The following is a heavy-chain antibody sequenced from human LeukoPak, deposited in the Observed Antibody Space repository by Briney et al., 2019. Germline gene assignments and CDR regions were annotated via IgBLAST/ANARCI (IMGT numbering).Heavy chain of an antibody. CDR1: GFTFSSYA. Sequence: GGSLRLSCAASGFTFSSYAMRWVRQAPGKGLEYVSAISSNGGSTYYANSVKGRFTISRDNSKNTLYLQMGSLRAEDMAVYYCATEASPGRTVTTSHYYYYYYYMDVWGKGTTVTVSS. J-gene: IGHJ6*03. CDR3: ATEASPGRTVTTSHYYYYYYYMDV. CDR2: ISSNGGST. D-gene: IGHD4-17*01. V-gene: IGHV3-64*01.